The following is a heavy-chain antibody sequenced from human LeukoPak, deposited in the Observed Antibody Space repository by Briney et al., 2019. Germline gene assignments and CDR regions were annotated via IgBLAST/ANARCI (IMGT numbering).Heavy chain of an antibody. Sequence: APVKVSCKASGYTFTSYGISWVRQAPGQGLEWMGWISAYNGNTNYAQKLQGRVTMTTDTSTSTAYMELKSLRSDDTAVYYCARAYGGATISGAFDIWGQGTMVTVSS. CDR2: ISAYNGNT. CDR3: ARAYGGATISGAFDI. V-gene: IGHV1-18*01. D-gene: IGHD1-26*01. CDR1: GYTFTSYG. J-gene: IGHJ3*02.